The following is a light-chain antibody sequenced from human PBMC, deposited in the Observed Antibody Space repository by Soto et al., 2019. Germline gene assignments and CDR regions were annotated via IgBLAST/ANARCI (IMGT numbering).Light chain of an antibody. CDR2: GAS. CDR3: HQSGSTPFT. V-gene: IGKV3-20*01. Sequence: EIVLTQSPGTLSLSPGDRATLSCRASQSVITNYLAWYQQKLGQAPRLLIDGASSRATCIPDRFSGHGSGTDVTLTISRLEPEDFAVYYCHQSGSTPFTFGPGTKVDIK. J-gene: IGKJ3*01. CDR1: QSVITNY.